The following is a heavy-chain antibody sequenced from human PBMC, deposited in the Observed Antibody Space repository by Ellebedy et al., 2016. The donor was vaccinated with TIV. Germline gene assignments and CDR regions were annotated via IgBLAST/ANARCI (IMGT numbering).Heavy chain of an antibody. V-gene: IGHV3-11*04. CDR3: ARGGGCGSGDCWAFDY. CDR2: IGGSGDGT. D-gene: IGHD2-21*02. J-gene: IGHJ4*02. Sequence: GESLKISCATSGFSFSEYYMSWIRQAPGKGLEWVAYIGGSGDGTYYADSVKGRFTISRDNSENTLSLQMNRLSAEDKAVYYCARGGGCGSGDCWAFDYWGQGTLVTVSS. CDR1: GFSFSEYY.